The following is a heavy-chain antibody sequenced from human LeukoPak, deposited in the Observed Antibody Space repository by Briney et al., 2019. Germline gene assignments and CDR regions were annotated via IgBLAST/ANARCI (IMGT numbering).Heavy chain of an antibody. CDR3: ARRGFEYYFDY. Sequence: ASVKVSCKASGYTFTSYGISWVRQAPGQGLEWMGGIIPIFGTANYAQKFQGRVTITADESTSTAYMELSSLRSEDTAVYYCARRGFEYYFDYWGQGTLVTVSS. CDR2: IIPIFGTA. J-gene: IGHJ4*02. CDR1: GYTFTSYG. D-gene: IGHD3-10*01. V-gene: IGHV1-69*13.